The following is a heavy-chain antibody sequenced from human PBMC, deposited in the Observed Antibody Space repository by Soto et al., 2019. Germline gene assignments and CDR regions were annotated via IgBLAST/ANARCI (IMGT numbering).Heavy chain of an antibody. V-gene: IGHV4-31*03. CDR2: IYYGGST. J-gene: IGHJ4*01. CDR1: GGSISSGGYY. CDR3: ARGGYYYENSGQNAYDY. Sequence: TLSLTCTVSGGSISSGGYYWSWIRQHPGKGLEWIGYIYYGGSTYYNPSLKSRATISGDTSKNQFSLKLSSVTAAHTAVYYCARGGYYYENSGQNAYDYWGQGILVTVSS. D-gene: IGHD3-22*01.